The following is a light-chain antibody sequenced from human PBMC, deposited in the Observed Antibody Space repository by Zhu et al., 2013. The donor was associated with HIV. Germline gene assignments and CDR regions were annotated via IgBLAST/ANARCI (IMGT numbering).Light chain of an antibody. CDR1: QGISSY. Sequence: AIRMTQSPSSFSASTGDRVTITCRASQGISSYLAWYQQKPGKAPKLLIYAASTLQSGVPSRFSGSGSGTDFTLTITSLQPDDFAAYYCQQYKSYLYAFGQGTKLEIK. J-gene: IGKJ2*01. CDR3: QQYKSYLYA. CDR2: AAS. V-gene: IGKV1-8*01.